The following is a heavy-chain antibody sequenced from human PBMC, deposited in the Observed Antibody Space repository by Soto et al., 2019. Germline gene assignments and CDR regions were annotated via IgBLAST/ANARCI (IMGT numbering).Heavy chain of an antibody. Sequence: EVQLVESGGGLVQPGGSLRLSCAASGFTFSSYDMHWVRQATGKGLEWFSAIGTAGDTYYPGSVKGRFTISRETAKNSLYLQMNSLRAEDTAVYYCARERVSHRYWTNGVCSPHYYYDYYGMDGWGQGTTVTVSS. CDR3: ARERVSHRYWTNGVCSPHYYYDYYGMDG. V-gene: IGHV3-13*01. CDR2: IGTAGDT. CDR1: GFTFSSYD. D-gene: IGHD2-8*01. J-gene: IGHJ6*02.